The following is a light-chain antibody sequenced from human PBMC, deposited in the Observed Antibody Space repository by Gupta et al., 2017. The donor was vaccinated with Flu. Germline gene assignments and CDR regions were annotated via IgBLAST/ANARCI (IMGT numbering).Light chain of an antibody. CDR3: MQGAHWPWA. Sequence: DVVMTQSPLSLPVTLGQPASISCRSSQGLVYSDGNTYLHWFQQRPGQSPRRLIHQVSHRESGVPDRFSGSGSGTDFTLKISRVEAEDVGIYFCMQGAHWPWAFGQGTTAEIK. CDR2: QVS. J-gene: IGKJ1*01. CDR1: QGLVYSDGNTY. V-gene: IGKV2-30*01.